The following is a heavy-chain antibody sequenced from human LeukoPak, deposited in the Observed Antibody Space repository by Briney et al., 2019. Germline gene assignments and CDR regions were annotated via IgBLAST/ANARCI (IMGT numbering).Heavy chain of an antibody. CDR2: IKQDGSEK. CDR3: ASLDTAMVNGDY. D-gene: IGHD5-18*01. Sequence: GGSLRLSCAASGITFSSYWMSWVRQAPGKGLEWVANIKQDGSEKNYVDSVKGRFTISRDNAKNSLYLQMDSLRAEDTAMYYCASLDTAMVNGDYWGQGTLVTVSS. J-gene: IGHJ4*02. CDR1: GITFSSYW. V-gene: IGHV3-7*01.